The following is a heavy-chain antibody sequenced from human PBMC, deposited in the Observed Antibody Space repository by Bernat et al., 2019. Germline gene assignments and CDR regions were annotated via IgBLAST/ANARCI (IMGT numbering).Heavy chain of an antibody. D-gene: IGHD3-3*01. J-gene: IGHJ6*03. CDR3: ARGRTIFGVVNYYYYYYMDV. V-gene: IGHV3-48*03. CDR2: ISSSGSTI. Sequence: EVQLVESGGGLVQPGGSLRLSCAASGFTFSSYEMNWVRQAPGKGLEWVSYISSSGSTIYYAESVKGRLTISRDNAKNSLYLQMNSLRAEDTAVYYCARGRTIFGVVNYYYYYYMDVWGKGTTVTVSS. CDR1: GFTFSSYE.